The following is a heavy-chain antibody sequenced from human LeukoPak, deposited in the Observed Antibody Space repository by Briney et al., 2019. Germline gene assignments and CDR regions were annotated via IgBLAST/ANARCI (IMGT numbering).Heavy chain of an antibody. V-gene: IGHV1-18*01. J-gene: IGHJ5*02. CDR3: ARALGITIFGVVRGNWFDP. Sequence: ASVKVSRKASGYTFTSYGISWVRQAPGQGLEWMGWISAYNGNTNYAQKLQGRVTMTTDTSTSTAYMELRSLRSDDTAVYYCARALGITIFGVVRGNWFDPWGQGTLVTVSS. CDR1: GYTFTSYG. D-gene: IGHD3-3*01. CDR2: ISAYNGNT.